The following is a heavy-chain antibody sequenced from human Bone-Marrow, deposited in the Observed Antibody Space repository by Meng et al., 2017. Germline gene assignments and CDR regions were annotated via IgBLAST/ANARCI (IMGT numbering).Heavy chain of an antibody. D-gene: IGHD3-22*01. V-gene: IGHV3-64*02. CDR2: ISSNGGST. CDR3: ARGRPYNYYDSSGYFNPPFDY. J-gene: IGHJ4*02. Sequence: GGSLRLSCAASGFTFSSYAMHWVRQAPGKGLEYVSAISSNGGSTYYADSVKGRFTISRDNSKNTLYLQMGSLRAEDMAVYYCARGRPYNYYDSSGYFNPPFDYWGQGTLVTVSS. CDR1: GFTFSSYA.